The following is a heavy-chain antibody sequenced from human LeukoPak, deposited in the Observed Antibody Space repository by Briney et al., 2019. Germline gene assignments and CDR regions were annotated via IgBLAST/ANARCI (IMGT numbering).Heavy chain of an antibody. D-gene: IGHD2-21*02. CDR2: INHSGST. CDR1: GGSFSSYY. CDR3: ARVLAVVTARFDY. Sequence: SETLSLTCAVYGGSFSSYYWSWIRQPPGKGLEWIGEINHSGSTNYNPSLKSRVTISVDTSKNQFSLKLSSVTAADTAVYYCARVLAVVTARFDYWGQGTLVTVSS. V-gene: IGHV4-34*01. J-gene: IGHJ4*02.